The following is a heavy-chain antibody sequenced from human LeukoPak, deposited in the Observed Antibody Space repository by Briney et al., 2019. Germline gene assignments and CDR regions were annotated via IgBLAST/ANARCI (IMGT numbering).Heavy chain of an antibody. CDR1: GYTFTGYY. CDR2: INPNSGGT. J-gene: IGHJ4*02. D-gene: IGHD1-26*01. V-gene: IGHV1-2*02. Sequence: ASVKVSCKASGYTFTGYYMHWVRQAPGQGLEWMGWINPNSGGTNYAQKFQGRVTMTRDASISTAYMELSRLRSDDTAVYYCARDKHEGIVGATTLDYWGQGTLVTVSS. CDR3: ARDKHEGIVGATTLDY.